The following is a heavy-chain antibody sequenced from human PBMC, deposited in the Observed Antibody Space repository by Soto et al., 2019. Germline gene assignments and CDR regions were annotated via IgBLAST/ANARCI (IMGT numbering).Heavy chain of an antibody. Sequence: SETLSLTCAVYGGSFSGYYWSWIRQPPGKGLEWIGEINHSGSTNYNPSLKSRLTISVDTSKNHFSLKLTSVTAADTTVYFCARRGSRLSVAVAAFDYWSQGTLVTVSS. CDR1: GGSFSGYY. D-gene: IGHD6-19*01. CDR3: ARRGSRLSVAVAAFDY. J-gene: IGHJ4*02. V-gene: IGHV4-34*01. CDR2: INHSGST.